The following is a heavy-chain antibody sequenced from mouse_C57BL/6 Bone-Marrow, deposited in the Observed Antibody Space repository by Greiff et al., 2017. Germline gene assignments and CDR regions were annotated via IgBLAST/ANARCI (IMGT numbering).Heavy chain of an antibody. CDR3: TRIYYDYDAWYFDV. J-gene: IGHJ1*03. Sequence: EVQGVESGEGLVKPGGSLKLSCAASGFTFSSYSMSWVRQTPEKSLEWVAYISSGGDYIYYADTVKGRFTISRDTARNTLYLQMSSLKSEDTAMYYCTRIYYDYDAWYFDVWGTGTTVTVSS. CDR1: GFTFSSYS. D-gene: IGHD2-4*01. CDR2: ISSGGDYI. V-gene: IGHV5-9-1*02.